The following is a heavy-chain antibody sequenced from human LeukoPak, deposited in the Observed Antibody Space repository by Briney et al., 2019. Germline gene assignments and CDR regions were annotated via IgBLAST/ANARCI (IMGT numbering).Heavy chain of an antibody. CDR3: AKDIGYYDSSGYYSDAFDI. D-gene: IGHD3-22*01. J-gene: IGHJ3*02. V-gene: IGHV3-9*01. CDR1: GFTFYDYA. CDR2: ISWNSGSI. Sequence: GGSLRLSCAASGFTFYDYAMHWVRHAPGKGLEWVSGISWNSGSIGYADSVKGRFTISRDNAKNSLYLQMNSLRAEDTALYYCAKDIGYYDSSGYYSDAFDIWGQGTMVTVSS.